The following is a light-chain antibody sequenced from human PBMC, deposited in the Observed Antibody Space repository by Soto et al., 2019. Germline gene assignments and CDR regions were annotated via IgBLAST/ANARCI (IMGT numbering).Light chain of an antibody. Sequence: QSALTQPASVSGSPGQSITISCTGTSSDVGSYDFVSWYQLHPGKAPKLIVFKVNNRPSGVSYRFSGSKSGNTASLTISGLQAKDEADYFCCSYSISTAYLFGTGTKLTVL. CDR1: SSDVGSYDF. CDR2: KVN. V-gene: IGLV2-14*01. CDR3: CSYSISTAYL. J-gene: IGLJ1*01.